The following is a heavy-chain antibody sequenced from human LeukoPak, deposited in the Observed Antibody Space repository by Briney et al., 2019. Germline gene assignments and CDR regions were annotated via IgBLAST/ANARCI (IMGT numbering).Heavy chain of an antibody. Sequence: PSETLSLTCAVYGGSFSGHYWTWIRQPPGKGLQWTGEVNDRGSTNYNPSLKSRLTISEDKSKKQFSLRLPSVTAADTAVYYCARGVVSGRFGDYYYYMDVWGKGTTVTVSS. CDR2: VNDRGST. J-gene: IGHJ6*03. CDR1: GGSFSGHY. CDR3: ARGVVSGRFGDYYYYMDV. V-gene: IGHV4-34*01. D-gene: IGHD3-16*01.